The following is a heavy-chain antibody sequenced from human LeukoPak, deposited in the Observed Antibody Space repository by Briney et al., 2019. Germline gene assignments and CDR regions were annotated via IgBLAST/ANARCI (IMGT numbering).Heavy chain of an antibody. CDR2: IIPIFGTA. Sequence: ASVKVSCKASGGTFSSDAISWVRQAPGQGLEWMGGIIPIFGTANYAQKFQGRVTITTDESTSTAYMELSSLRSEDTAVYYCARGRSGGYYDSSGYYWDWGQGTLVTVSS. CDR3: ARGRSGGYYDSSGYYWD. D-gene: IGHD3-22*01. CDR1: GGTFSSDA. J-gene: IGHJ4*02. V-gene: IGHV1-69*05.